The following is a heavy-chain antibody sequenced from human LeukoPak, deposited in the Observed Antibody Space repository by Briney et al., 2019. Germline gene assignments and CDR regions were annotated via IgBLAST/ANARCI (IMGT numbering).Heavy chain of an antibody. CDR2: INHSGST. J-gene: IGHJ4*02. CDR3: ARTFGDLFYYFDY. V-gene: IGHV4-34*01. CDR1: GFTFSIYA. D-gene: IGHD3-10*01. Sequence: GSLRLSCAASGFTFSIYAMSWVRQPPGKGLEWIGEINHSGSTNYNPSLKSRVTISVDTSKNQFSLKLSSVTAADTAVYYCARTFGDLFYYFDYWGQGTLVTVSS.